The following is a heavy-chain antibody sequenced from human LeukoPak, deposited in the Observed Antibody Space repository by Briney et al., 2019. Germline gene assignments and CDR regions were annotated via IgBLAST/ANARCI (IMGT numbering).Heavy chain of an antibody. D-gene: IGHD2-2*01. CDR2: IYYNGRT. V-gene: IGHV4-59*08. J-gene: IGHJ2*01. CDR3: VRHDYDTSWGLDWFFDL. CDR1: GDSLRSYY. Sequence: PSETLSLTCTVSGDSLRSYYWSWIRQSPRKGLEWIAYIYYNGRTDSNPSLKSRVTISLDMSKNQLSLKLNSVTAADTAVYYCVRHDYDTSWGLDWFFDLWGRGTLVIVSS.